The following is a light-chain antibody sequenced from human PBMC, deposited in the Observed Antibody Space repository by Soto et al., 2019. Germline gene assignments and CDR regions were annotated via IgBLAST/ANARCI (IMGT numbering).Light chain of an antibody. J-gene: IGKJ2*01. CDR3: QQANSFPYT. Sequence: DIQMTQSPSSVSASVGDRVTISCRASQHIDSWLAWYQQKPGKAPKLLIYAASSLQGGVPSRFSGSGSGTDFTLTISSLQAEDCATYYCQQANSFPYTFGQGTKLEIK. V-gene: IGKV1-12*01. CDR1: QHIDSW. CDR2: AAS.